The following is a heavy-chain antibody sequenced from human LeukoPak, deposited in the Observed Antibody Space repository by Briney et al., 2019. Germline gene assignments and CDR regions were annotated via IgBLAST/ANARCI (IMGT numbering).Heavy chain of an antibody. Sequence: PSETLSLTCTVSGGSISSGDYYWSWIRRPPGKGLEWIGYIYYSGSTYYNPSLKSRVTISVDTSKNQFSLKLSSVTAADTAVYYCARVGSGSSISIFDYWGQGTLVTVSS. CDR2: IYYSGST. CDR1: GGSISSGDYY. CDR3: ARVGSGSSISIFDY. J-gene: IGHJ4*02. D-gene: IGHD6-6*01. V-gene: IGHV4-30-4*01.